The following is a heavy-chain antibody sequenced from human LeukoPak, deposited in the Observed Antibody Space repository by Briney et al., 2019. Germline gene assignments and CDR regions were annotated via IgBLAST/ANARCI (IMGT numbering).Heavy chain of an antibody. CDR2: ISWNSGSI. J-gene: IGHJ4*02. Sequence: GGSLRLSCAASGFTFYDYAMHWVRQAPGKGLEWVSGISWNSGSIGYADSVKGRFTISRDNAKNSLYLQMNSLRAEDTALYYCAKAKGYSGNGDFDYWGQGTLVTVSS. D-gene: IGHD1-26*01. CDR1: GFTFYDYA. CDR3: AKAKGYSGNGDFDY. V-gene: IGHV3-9*01.